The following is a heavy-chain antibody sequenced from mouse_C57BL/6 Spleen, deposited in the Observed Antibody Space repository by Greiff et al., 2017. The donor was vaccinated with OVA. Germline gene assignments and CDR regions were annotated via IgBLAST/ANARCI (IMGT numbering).Heavy chain of an antibody. Sequence: VQLQQSGPELVKPGASVKISCKASGYTFTDYYMNWVKQSHGKSLEWIGDINPNNGGTSYNQKFKGKATLTVDKSSSTAYMELRSLTAEDSAVYYCARPGWFGYWGQGTLVTVSA. CDR1: GYTFTDYY. J-gene: IGHJ3*01. CDR3: ARPGWFGY. V-gene: IGHV1-26*01. CDR2: INPNNGGT.